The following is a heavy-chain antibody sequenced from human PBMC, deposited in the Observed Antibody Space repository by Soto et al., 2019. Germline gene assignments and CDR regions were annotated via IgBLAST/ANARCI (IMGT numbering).Heavy chain of an antibody. D-gene: IGHD2-2*01. J-gene: IGHJ6*01. CDR1: GYTFTGYY. V-gene: IGHV1-2*04. Sequence: ASVKVSCKASGYTFTGYYMHWVRQAPGQGLEWMGWINPNSGGTNYAQKFQGWVTMTRDTSISTAYMELSRLRSDDTAVYYCAREHGLCGGYCSSNRYGMEVWGQGTTVIVSS. CDR2: INPNSGGT. CDR3: AREHGLCGGYCSSNRYGMEV.